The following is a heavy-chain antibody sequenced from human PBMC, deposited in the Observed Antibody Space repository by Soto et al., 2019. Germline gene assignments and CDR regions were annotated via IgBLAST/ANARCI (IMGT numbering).Heavy chain of an antibody. Sequence: QVQLVQSGAEMKNPGASVKVSCKASGYTFINYGISWVRQAPGQGLEWLGWINTYSDRTNYAQEFQGRVSMTTEKSTSTVYMELRRLRCGDTALYYCARDYTGRGYFDHWGQGSLVTVSS. V-gene: IGHV1-18*04. CDR1: GYTFINYG. D-gene: IGHD2-8*02. J-gene: IGHJ4*02. CDR3: ARDYTGRGYFDH. CDR2: INTYSDRT.